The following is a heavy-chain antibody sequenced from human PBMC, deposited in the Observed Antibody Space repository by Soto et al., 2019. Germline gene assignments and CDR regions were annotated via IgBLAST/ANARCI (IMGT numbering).Heavy chain of an antibody. D-gene: IGHD3-22*01. Sequence: GGSLRLSCAASGVTFSTYGMNWVRHAPGKGLEWLSSISDSGHYIYYADSVKGRFTISRDNAKNSLFLQMNSLRGEDTAVYYCARSGLALPYSASHWFDPWGHGTLVTVSS. CDR3: ARSGLALPYSASHWFDP. J-gene: IGHJ5*02. CDR1: GVTFSTYG. V-gene: IGHV3-21*01. CDR2: ISDSGHYI.